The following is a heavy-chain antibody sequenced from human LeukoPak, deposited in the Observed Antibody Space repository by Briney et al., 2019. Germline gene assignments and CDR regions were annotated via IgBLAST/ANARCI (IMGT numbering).Heavy chain of an antibody. CDR1: GFTFSSYG. D-gene: IGHD4-17*01. Sequence: GGSLRLSCAASGFTFSSYGMHWVRQAPGKGLEWVAFIRYDGSNTYYADSVKGRFTISRDNSKNTLYLQMNSLRAEDTAVYYCAKGEYGDYYYGMDVWGQGTTVTVSS. V-gene: IGHV3-30*02. CDR2: IRYDGSNT. J-gene: IGHJ6*02. CDR3: AKGEYGDYYYGMDV.